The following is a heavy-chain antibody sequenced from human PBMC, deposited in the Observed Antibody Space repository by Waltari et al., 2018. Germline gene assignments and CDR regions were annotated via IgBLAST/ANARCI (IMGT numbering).Heavy chain of an antibody. Sequence: EVQLVESAGVVVQSGGSLRLSCAASGSTFDEYAMHWVPQAPGKGLEWVSLISWDGGSTYYADSVKGRFTISRDNSKNSLYLQMNSLRAEDTALYYCVFSITGTPHGAFDIWGQGTMVTVSS. CDR1: GSTFDEYA. CDR3: VFSITGTPHGAFDI. V-gene: IGHV3-43D*03. D-gene: IGHD1-20*01. CDR2: ISWDGGST. J-gene: IGHJ3*02.